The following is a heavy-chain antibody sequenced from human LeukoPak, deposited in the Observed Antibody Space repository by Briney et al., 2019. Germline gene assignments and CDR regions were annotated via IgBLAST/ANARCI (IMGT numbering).Heavy chain of an antibody. CDR3: ARDSDSSGFDY. D-gene: IGHD3-22*01. V-gene: IGHV4-4*07. J-gene: IGHJ4*02. CDR2: IYVTGST. CDR1: GASISSYY. Sequence: PSETLSLTCTVSGASISSYYWSWIRQPAGKALEWIGRIYVTGSTTYNPSLESRVTMSLDTSKNHLSLKLRSVTAADTAVYYCARDSDSSGFDYWGQGTLVTVSS.